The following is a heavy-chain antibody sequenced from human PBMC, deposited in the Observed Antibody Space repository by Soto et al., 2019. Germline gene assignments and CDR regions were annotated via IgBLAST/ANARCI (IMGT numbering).Heavy chain of an antibody. CDR1: GASVRSSNHY. Sequence: SDTLSLTCTVSGASVRSSNHYWSWVRQPPGKGLVWIGYVYYSESTNSNPSLESRVTLSLDTSRSHFSLKLNSVTAENTAVYYCVHLSGSLYHYYGLDVWGQGTTVTVSS. CDR3: VHLSGSLYHYYGLDV. V-gene: IGHV4-61*03. J-gene: IGHJ6*02. D-gene: IGHD1-26*01. CDR2: VYYSEST.